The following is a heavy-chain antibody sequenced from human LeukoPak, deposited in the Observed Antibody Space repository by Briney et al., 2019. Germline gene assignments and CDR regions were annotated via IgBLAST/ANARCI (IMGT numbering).Heavy chain of an antibody. V-gene: IGHV4-59*12. CDR2: IYYSGST. CDR3: ARDYVGAFDI. Sequence: SETLSLTCTVSGGSISSYYWSWIRQPPGKGLEWIGYIYYSGSTNYNPSLKSRVTISVDTSKNQFSLKLGSVTAADTAVYYCARDYVGAFDIWGQGTMVTVSS. CDR1: GGSISSYY. J-gene: IGHJ3*02. D-gene: IGHD1-26*01.